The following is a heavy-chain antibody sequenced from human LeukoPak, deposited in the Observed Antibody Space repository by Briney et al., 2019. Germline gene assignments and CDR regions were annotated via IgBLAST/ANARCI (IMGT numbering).Heavy chain of an antibody. CDR1: GFTFGSYW. CDR2: INHNGNVN. CDR3: ARGGGLDV. V-gene: IGHV3-7*03. J-gene: IGHJ6*02. Sequence: GGSLRLSCAASGFTFGSYWMNWARQAPGKGLEWVASINHNGNVNYYVDSVKGRFAISRDNAKNSLYLQMSNLRAEDTAVYFCARGGGLDVWGQGATVTVSS. D-gene: IGHD3-16*01.